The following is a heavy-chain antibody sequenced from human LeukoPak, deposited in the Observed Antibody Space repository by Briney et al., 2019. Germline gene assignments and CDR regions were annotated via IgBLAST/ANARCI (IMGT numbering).Heavy chain of an antibody. CDR2: INHSGST. D-gene: IGHD1-7*01. Sequence: PSETLSLTCAAYGGSFSGYYWSWIRQPPGKGLEWIGEINHSGSTNYNPSLKSRVTISVDTSKNQFSLKLSSVTAADTAVYYCARRRSGLELRYFDLWGRGTLVTVSS. CDR3: ARRRSGLELRYFDL. J-gene: IGHJ2*01. V-gene: IGHV4-34*01. CDR1: GGSFSGYY.